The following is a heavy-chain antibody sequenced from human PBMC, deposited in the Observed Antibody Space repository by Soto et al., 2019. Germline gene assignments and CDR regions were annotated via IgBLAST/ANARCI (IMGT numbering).Heavy chain of an antibody. J-gene: IGHJ4*02. CDR2: SSPYNGNT. CDR1: GYTFSSYG. Sequence: ASVKVACKASGYTFSSYGINWVLQAPGEGLEWMGWSSPYNGNTNYAQKLRGRVTMTTDTSTSTAYMELRSLRSDDTAVYYCARGSRDSSSWFVDYWGQGALVTVSS. D-gene: IGHD6-13*01. V-gene: IGHV1-18*01. CDR3: ARGSRDSSSWFVDY.